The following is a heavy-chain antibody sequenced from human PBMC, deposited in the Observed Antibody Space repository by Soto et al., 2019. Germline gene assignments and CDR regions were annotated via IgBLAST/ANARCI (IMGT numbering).Heavy chain of an antibody. J-gene: IGHJ3*02. CDR2: IYYRGST. CDR1: GGSISSGGYS. Sequence: SETLSLTCAVSGGSISSGGYSWSWIRQPPGKGLEWIGYIYYRGSTNYNPSLKSRVTISVDTSKNHFSLKLSFVTAADTAVYYCARRYGSFFDIWGQGTMVTVSS. D-gene: IGHD3-10*01. CDR3: ARRYGSFFDI. V-gene: IGHV4-61*08.